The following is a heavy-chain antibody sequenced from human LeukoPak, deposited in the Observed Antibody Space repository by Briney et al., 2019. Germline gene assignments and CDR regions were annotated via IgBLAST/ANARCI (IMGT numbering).Heavy chain of an antibody. CDR1: GFTFSNYA. CDR2: ISNSGGTT. CDR3: AKELDTMFFDY. Sequence: GGSLRLSCAASGFTFSNYALNWVRQAPGKGLEWVSGISNSGGTTYYADSVKGRFTISRDSGRKSVYLQMNSLTTDDTAFYFCAKELDTMFFDYWGQGALVTVSS. J-gene: IGHJ4*02. V-gene: IGHV3-23*01. D-gene: IGHD3-10*02.